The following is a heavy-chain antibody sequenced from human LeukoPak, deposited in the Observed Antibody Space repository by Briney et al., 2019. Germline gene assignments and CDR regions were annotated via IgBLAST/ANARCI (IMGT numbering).Heavy chain of an antibody. CDR3: ARRSGIAEAGAFDY. J-gene: IGHJ4*02. CDR2: ISGSGDST. Sequence: QSGGSLRLSCAASGFTFSNYAMRWVRQAPGKGLEWVSGISGSGDSTYYADSVKVRFTISRDNSKNTLYLQMNSLRAEDTAVYYCARRSGIAEAGAFDYWGQGTLVTVSS. D-gene: IGHD6-19*01. CDR1: GFTFSNYA. V-gene: IGHV3-23*01.